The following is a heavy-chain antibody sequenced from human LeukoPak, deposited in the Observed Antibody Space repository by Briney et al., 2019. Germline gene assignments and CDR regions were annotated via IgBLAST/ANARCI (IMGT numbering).Heavy chain of an antibody. CDR3: ARVMNYYDSSGPFDY. D-gene: IGHD3-22*01. Sequence: PGGSLRLSCAASGFTFSSYGMHWVRQAPGKGLEWVAVIWYDGSNKYYADSVKGRFTISRDNSKNTLYLQTNSLRAEDTAVYYCARVMNYYDSSGPFDYWGQGTLVTVSS. CDR2: IWYDGSNK. CDR1: GFTFSSYG. V-gene: IGHV3-30*19. J-gene: IGHJ4*02.